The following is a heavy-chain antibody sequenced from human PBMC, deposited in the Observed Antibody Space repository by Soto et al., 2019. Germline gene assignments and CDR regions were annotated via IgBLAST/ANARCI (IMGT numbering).Heavy chain of an antibody. D-gene: IGHD5-12*01. CDR3: ARRRDGYNYVFDY. CDR2: INHSGST. CDR1: GGSFSGYY. J-gene: IGHJ4*02. V-gene: IGHV4-34*01. Sequence: PSETLSLTCAVYGGSFSGYYWSWIRQPPGKGLEWIGEINHSGSTNYNPSLKSRVTISVDTSKNQFFLKLSSVTAADTAVYYCARRRDGYNYVFDYWGQGTLVTVSS.